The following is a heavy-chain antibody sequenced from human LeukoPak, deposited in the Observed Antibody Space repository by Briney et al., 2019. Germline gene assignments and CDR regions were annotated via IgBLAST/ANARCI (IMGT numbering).Heavy chain of an antibody. J-gene: IGHJ3*02. CDR1: GFTFDDYG. Sequence: GGSLRLSCAASGFTFDDYGMSWVRQGPGQGLEWVSGINWNGGSTGYADSVKGRFTISRDNAKNSLYLQMNSLRAEDTALYYCARDSDFWSGRRSDAFDIWGQGTMVTVSS. CDR3: ARDSDFWSGRRSDAFDI. D-gene: IGHD3-3*01. V-gene: IGHV3-20*04. CDR2: INWNGGST.